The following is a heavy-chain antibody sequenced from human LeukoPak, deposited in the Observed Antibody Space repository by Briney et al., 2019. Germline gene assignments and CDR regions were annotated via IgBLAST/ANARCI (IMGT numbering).Heavy chain of an antibody. Sequence: GRSLRLSCAASGFTFSSYGMHWVRQAPGKGLEWVAVISYDGSNKYYADSVKGRFTISRDNSKNTLYLQMNSLRAEDTAVHYCAKERIAAPPSPYYFDYWGQGTLVTVSS. V-gene: IGHV3-30*18. D-gene: IGHD6-6*01. J-gene: IGHJ4*02. CDR3: AKERIAAPPSPYYFDY. CDR2: ISYDGSNK. CDR1: GFTFSSYG.